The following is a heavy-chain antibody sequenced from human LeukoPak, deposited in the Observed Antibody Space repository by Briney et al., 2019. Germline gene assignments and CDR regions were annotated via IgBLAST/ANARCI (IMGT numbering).Heavy chain of an antibody. CDR1: GGSISSYY. CDR2: IYYSGST. V-gene: IGHV4-59*01. Sequence: SETLSLTCTVSGGSISSYYWSWIRQPPGKGLEWIGYIYYSGSTNYNPSLKSRVTISVDTSKNQFSLKLSSVTAADTAVYYCAMAKYYYYYYMDVWGKGTTVTISS. J-gene: IGHJ6*03. CDR3: AMAKYYYYYYMDV.